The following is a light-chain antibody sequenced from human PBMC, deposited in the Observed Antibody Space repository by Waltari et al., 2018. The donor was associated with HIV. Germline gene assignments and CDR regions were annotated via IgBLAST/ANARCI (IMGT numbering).Light chain of an antibody. CDR1: PSLSIH. J-gene: IGKJ1*01. CDR3: QQYNNWPQTWPPGT. Sequence: EVVITQSPATVSVSPGERATLSCRASPSLSIHLACYPQKPGHAPMLLISRASTRAIGVPARFSGSGSGTEFTLTISSLQSEDFGVYYCQQYNNWPQTWPPGTFGQGTKVEIK. V-gene: IGKV3-15*01. CDR2: RAS.